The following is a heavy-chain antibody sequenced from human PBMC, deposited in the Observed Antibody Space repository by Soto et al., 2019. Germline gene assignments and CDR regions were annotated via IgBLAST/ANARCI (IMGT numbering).Heavy chain of an antibody. CDR3: ARDRSRGRYGMDV. CDR1: GGSISSGGYY. V-gene: IGHV4-31*03. D-gene: IGHD1-26*01. CDR2: IYYSGST. J-gene: IGHJ6*02. Sequence: ASETLSLTCTVSGGSISSGGYYWSWIRQHPGKGLEWIGYIYYSGSTYYNPSLKSRVTISVDTSKNQFSLKLSSVTAADTAVYYCARDRSRGRYGMDVWGQGTTVTVSS.